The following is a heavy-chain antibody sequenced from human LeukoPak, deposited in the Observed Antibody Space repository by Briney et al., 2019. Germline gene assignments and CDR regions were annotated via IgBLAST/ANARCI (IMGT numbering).Heavy chain of an antibody. V-gene: IGHV4-61*02. J-gene: IGHJ4*02. CDR3: ARISGTDYYDSSGSSDY. CDR2: IYSSGRT. Sequence: SETLSLTCTVSGDSISSGSYYWSWIRQPAGEGLEWIGRIYSSGRTHYSPSLKSRVAISVDTSKHRFSLRLSSVTAADTAVYYCARISGTDYYDSSGSSDYWGQGTLVTVSS. CDR1: GDSISSGSYY. D-gene: IGHD3-22*01.